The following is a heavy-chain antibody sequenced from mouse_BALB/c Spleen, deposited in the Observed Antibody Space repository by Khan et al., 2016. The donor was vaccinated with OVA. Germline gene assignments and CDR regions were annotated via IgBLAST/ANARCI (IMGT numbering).Heavy chain of an antibody. Sequence: VQLQESGPELVKPGASVKMSCKASGYTFTDYVMNWVKQRNGQGLEWIGQIYPGSDSTYYNEKFKGKATLTEARSSSTAYMQLRNLTSEDSAVYFCARAGWDVFAYWGPGTLVTVSA. CDR2: IYPGSDST. CDR3: ARAGWDVFAY. CDR1: GYTFTDYV. J-gene: IGHJ3*01. D-gene: IGHD4-1*01. V-gene: IGHV1-77*01.